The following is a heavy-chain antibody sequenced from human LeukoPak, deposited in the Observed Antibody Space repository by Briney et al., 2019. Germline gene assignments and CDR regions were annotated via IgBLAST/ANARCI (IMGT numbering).Heavy chain of an antibody. CDR3: ARIPGYSSNWGYYYYYGMDV. CDR1: GGSISSSSYY. V-gene: IGHV4-39*01. J-gene: IGHJ6*02. Sequence: SETLSLTCTVSGGSISSSSYYWGWIRQPPGKGLEWIGSIYYSGSTYCNPSLKSRVTISVDTSKNQFSLKLSSVTAADTAVYYCARIPGYSSNWGYYYYYGMDVWGQGTTVTVSS. D-gene: IGHD6-13*01. CDR2: IYYSGST.